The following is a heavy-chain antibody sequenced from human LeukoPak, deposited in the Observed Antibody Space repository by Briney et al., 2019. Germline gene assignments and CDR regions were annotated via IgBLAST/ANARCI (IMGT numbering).Heavy chain of an antibody. CDR3: ARDRRRTPGIAAAAPFDY. CDR2: IYYSGST. CDR1: GGSISSYY. Sequence: SETLSLTCTVSGGSISSYYWSWIRQPPGKGLEWIGYIYYSGSTNYNPSLKSRVTISVDTSKNQFSLKLSSVTAADTAVYYCARDRRRTPGIAAAAPFDYWGQGTLVTVSS. J-gene: IGHJ4*02. V-gene: IGHV4-59*01. D-gene: IGHD6-13*01.